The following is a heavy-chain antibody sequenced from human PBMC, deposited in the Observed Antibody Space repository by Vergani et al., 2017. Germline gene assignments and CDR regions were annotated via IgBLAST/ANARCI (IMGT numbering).Heavy chain of an antibody. V-gene: IGHV1-69*08. Sequence: QVQLVQSGAEVKKPGSSVKVSCKASGATFRSNTISWVRQVPGQGLEWMGRIIPVLGKTKYAQDFQGRLTITADTSTITAYMELTSLRSQYTAVYYCARDPRGYGGYPEDYYYGMDVWGQGTTVTVSS. J-gene: IGHJ6*02. CDR3: ARDPRGYGGYPEDYYYGMDV. CDR1: GATFRSNT. CDR2: IIPVLGKT. D-gene: IGHD1-26*01.